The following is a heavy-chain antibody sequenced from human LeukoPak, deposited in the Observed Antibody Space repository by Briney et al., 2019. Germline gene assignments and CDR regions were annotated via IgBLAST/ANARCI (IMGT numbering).Heavy chain of an antibody. CDR2: ISSSSSYI. D-gene: IGHD3-16*01. CDR3: VRDLGQPLFDY. CDR1: GFTFSSYS. V-gene: IGHV3-21*01. J-gene: IGHJ4*02. Sequence: GGSLRLSCAASGFTFSSYSMNWVRQAPGKGLEWVSSISSSSSYIYYADSEKGRFTISRDNAKNSLYLQMNSLRAEDTAVYYCVRDLGQPLFDYWGQGTLVTVSS.